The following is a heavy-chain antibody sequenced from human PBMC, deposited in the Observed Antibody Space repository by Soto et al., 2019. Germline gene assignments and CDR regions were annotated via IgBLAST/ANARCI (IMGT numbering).Heavy chain of an antibody. V-gene: IGHV4-31*03. CDR2: IYSSGST. CDR1: GGSISSGGYY. Sequence: QVQLQESGPGLVKPSQTLSLTCTVSGGSISSGGYYWSWIRQHPGKGLEWIGYIYSSGSTYYNPSLRSRVTISVDTSENHCSLKLSSVPAADTAVYYCARAPRSCSGGSCMGRWFDPWGQGTLVTVSS. CDR3: ARAPRSCSGGSCMGRWFDP. J-gene: IGHJ5*02. D-gene: IGHD2-15*01.